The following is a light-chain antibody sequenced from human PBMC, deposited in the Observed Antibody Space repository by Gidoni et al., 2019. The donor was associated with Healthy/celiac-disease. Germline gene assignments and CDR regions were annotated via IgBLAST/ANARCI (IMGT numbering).Light chain of an antibody. J-gene: IGLJ2*01. CDR3: SSYTSSSTPVV. Sequence: QSALTQPASVSGSPGQSITISSTGTSSDVGGYNYVPWYQQHPGKAPKLMIYEVSNRPSGVSNRFSGSKSGNTASLTISGLQDEDEADYYCSSYTSSSTPVVFGGGTKLTVI. V-gene: IGLV2-14*01. CDR1: SSDVGGYNY. CDR2: EVS.